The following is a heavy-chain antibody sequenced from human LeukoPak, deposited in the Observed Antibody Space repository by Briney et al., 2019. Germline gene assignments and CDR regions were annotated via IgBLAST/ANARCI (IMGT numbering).Heavy chain of an antibody. J-gene: IGHJ6*03. Sequence: PSETLSLTCTVSGGSISSSSYYWGWIRQPPGKGLGWIGSIYYSGSTYYNPSLKSRVTISVDTSKNQFSLKLSSVTAADTAVYYCAWLDSYYYYMDVWGKGTTVTVSS. V-gene: IGHV4-39*07. CDR1: GGSISSSSYY. D-gene: IGHD6-19*01. CDR2: IYYSGST. CDR3: AWLDSYYYYMDV.